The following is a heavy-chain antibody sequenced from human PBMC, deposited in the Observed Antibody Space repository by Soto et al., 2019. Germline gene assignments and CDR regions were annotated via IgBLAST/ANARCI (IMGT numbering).Heavy chain of an antibody. D-gene: IGHD6-19*01. V-gene: IGHV3-30*04. CDR3: ARDSSGWSYFDY. Sequence: QVQLVESGGGVVQPGRSLRLSCAASGFTFSSYAMHWVRQAPGKGLEWVAVISYDGRNKYDADSVKGRFTVSRDNSNNTRYLQMNSLRAEDTAVYYCARDSSGWSYFDYWGQGTLVTVSS. J-gene: IGHJ4*02. CDR2: ISYDGRNK. CDR1: GFTFSSYA.